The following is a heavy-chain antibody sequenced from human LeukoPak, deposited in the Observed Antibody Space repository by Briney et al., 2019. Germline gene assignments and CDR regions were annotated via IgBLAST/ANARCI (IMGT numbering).Heavy chain of an antibody. Sequence: SGPTLLKPTQTPTLTCTFSGFSLSTNDVGVGWIRQPPGEALEWLALIYWDDDKRYSPSQKSRLTITKDTSKNQVVLTMANMDPADTATYYCAFSKYSRSDFDSWGQGTLVTVSS. CDR1: GFSLSTNDVG. V-gene: IGHV2-5*02. J-gene: IGHJ4*02. CDR2: IYWDDDK. D-gene: IGHD6-6*01. CDR3: AFSKYSRSDFDS.